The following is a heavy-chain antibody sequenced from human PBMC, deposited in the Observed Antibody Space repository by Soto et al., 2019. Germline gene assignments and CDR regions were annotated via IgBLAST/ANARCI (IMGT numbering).Heavy chain of an antibody. J-gene: IGHJ6*02. CDR2: INPSGGST. V-gene: IGHV1-46*01. Sequence: GASVKVSCKASGYTFTSYYMHWVRQAPGQGLEWMGIINPSGGSTSYAQKFQGRVTMTRDTSTSTVYMELSSLRSEDTAVYYCARDHDYVWGSYRSSGMDVWGQGTTVTVSS. D-gene: IGHD3-16*02. CDR1: GYTFTSYY. CDR3: ARDHDYVWGSYRSSGMDV.